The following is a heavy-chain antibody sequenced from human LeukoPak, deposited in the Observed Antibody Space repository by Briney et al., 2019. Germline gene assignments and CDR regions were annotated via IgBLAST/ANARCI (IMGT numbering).Heavy chain of an antibody. Sequence: QPGGSLRLSCAAYRFTFSSYCMSWVRQVPGKGLEWVSTINGSGGNTGYADSLKGRFTISRDNSKNTLYLQMHSLRAEDTAVYYCAVDWYDSSGYGTLDYWGQGTLVTVSS. D-gene: IGHD3-22*01. CDR3: AVDWYDSSGYGTLDY. CDR2: INGSGGNT. V-gene: IGHV3-23*01. J-gene: IGHJ4*02. CDR1: RFTFSSYC.